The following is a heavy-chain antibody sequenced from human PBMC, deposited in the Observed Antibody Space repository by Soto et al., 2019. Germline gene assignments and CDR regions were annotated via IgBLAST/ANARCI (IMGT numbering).Heavy chain of an antibody. J-gene: IGHJ4*02. CDR1: GYTFTSYG. V-gene: IGHV1-18*01. D-gene: IGHD2-2*01. CDR3: ARDIVVVPAAPYYFDY. CDR2: ISAYNGNT. Sequence: ASVKVSFKASGYTFTSYGISWVRQAPGQGLEWMGWISAYNGNTNYAQKLQGRVTMTTDTSTSTAYMELRSLRSDDTAVYYCARDIVVVPAAPYYFDYWGQGTLVTVSS.